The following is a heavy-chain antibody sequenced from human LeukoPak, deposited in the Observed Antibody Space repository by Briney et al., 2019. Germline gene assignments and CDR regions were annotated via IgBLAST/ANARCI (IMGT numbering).Heavy chain of an antibody. V-gene: IGHV4-34*01. J-gene: IGHJ4*02. D-gene: IGHD3-22*01. CDR2: INHSGST. Sequence: PSETLSLTCAVYGGSFSGYYWSWIRQPPGKGLEWIGEINHSGSTNYNPSLKRRVTISVDTSKNQFSLKLSSVTAADTAVYYCARGPLNYYDSSGYYRPFDYWGQGTLVTVSS. CDR1: GGSFSGYY. CDR3: ARGPLNYYDSSGYYRPFDY.